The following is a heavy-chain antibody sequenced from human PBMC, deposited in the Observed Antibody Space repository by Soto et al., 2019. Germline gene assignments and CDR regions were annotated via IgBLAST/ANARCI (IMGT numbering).Heavy chain of an antibody. D-gene: IGHD5-18*01. Sequence: ASVKVSCKASGFTFTSSAMQWLRQARGQRLEWIGWIVVGSGNTNYAQKFQERVTITRDMSTSTAYMELSSLRSEDTAVYYCAADSGPTAMVTNFDYWGQGTLVTVSS. CDR2: IVVGSGNT. CDR1: GFTFTSSA. V-gene: IGHV1-58*02. J-gene: IGHJ4*02. CDR3: AADSGPTAMVTNFDY.